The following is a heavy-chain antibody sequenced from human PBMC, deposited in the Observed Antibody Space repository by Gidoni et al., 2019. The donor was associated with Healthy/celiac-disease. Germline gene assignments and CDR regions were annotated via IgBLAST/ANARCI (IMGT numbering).Heavy chain of an antibody. CDR2: IYYSGST. CDR1: GGSISSYY. V-gene: IGHV4-59*01. D-gene: IGHD1-26*01. Sequence: QVQLQESGPGLVKPSATLSLTCTVSGGSISSYYWSWIRQPPGKGLEWIGYIYYSGSTNYNPSLKSRVTISVDTSKNQFSLKLSSVTAADTAVYYCASGRIVGATTFDYWGQGTLVTVSS. J-gene: IGHJ4*02. CDR3: ASGRIVGATTFDY.